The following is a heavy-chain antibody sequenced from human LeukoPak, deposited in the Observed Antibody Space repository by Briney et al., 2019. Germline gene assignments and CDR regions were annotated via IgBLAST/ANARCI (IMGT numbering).Heavy chain of an antibody. J-gene: IGHJ5*02. CDR3: ARDSYLAAADTWFDP. D-gene: IGHD6-13*01. Sequence: GASVKVSCKASGYTFTDYTIHWVRQAPGQRLEWMGWINSAYSNTKYSQKFQGRVTITSDTSASTAYMEVRSLTSEDTAIYYCARDSYLAAADTWFDPWGQGTRVTVSS. V-gene: IGHV1-3*01. CDR2: INSAYSNT. CDR1: GYTFTDYT.